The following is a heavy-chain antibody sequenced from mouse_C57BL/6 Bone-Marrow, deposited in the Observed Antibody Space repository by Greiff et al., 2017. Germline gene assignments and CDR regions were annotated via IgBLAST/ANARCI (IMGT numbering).Heavy chain of an antibody. Sequence: QVQLQQPGAELVMPGASVKLSCKASGYTFTSYWMHWVKQRPGQGLEWIGELDPSDSYTNYNQKFKGKATLTVDKSSSTAYMQLSSLTSEDSAVYYCARNYGWRLLYAMDYWGQVTSVTVSS. CDR2: LDPSDSYT. V-gene: IGHV1-69*01. J-gene: IGHJ4*01. CDR1: GYTFTSYW. CDR3: ARNYGWRLLYAMDY. D-gene: IGHD1-1*01.